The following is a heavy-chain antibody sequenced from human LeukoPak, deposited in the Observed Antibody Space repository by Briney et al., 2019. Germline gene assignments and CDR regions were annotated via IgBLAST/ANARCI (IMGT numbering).Heavy chain of an antibody. V-gene: IGHV3-30-3*01. CDR3: ASLELLGY. J-gene: IGHJ4*02. CDR1: GFTLSSYA. Sequence: GGSLRLSCAASGFTLSSYAMHWVRQAPGKGLEWVAVISYDGSNKYYADSVKGRFTISRDNSKNTLYLQMNSLRADDTAVYYCASLELLGYWGQGTLVTVSS. D-gene: IGHD1-7*01. CDR2: ISYDGSNK.